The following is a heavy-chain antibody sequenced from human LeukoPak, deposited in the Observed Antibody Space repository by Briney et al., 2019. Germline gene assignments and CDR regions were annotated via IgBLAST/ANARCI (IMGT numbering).Heavy chain of an antibody. CDR3: ARAELGYCSGGSCYSESWWFDP. CDR1: GYTFTSHD. CDR2: INPNSGGT. D-gene: IGHD2-15*01. V-gene: IGHV1-2*04. Sequence: ASAKVSCKASGYTFTSHDINWVRQATGQGLEWMGWINPNSGGTNYAQKFQGWVTMTRDTSISTAYMELSRLRSDDTAVYYCARAELGYCSGGSCYSESWWFDPWGQGTLVTVSS. J-gene: IGHJ5*02.